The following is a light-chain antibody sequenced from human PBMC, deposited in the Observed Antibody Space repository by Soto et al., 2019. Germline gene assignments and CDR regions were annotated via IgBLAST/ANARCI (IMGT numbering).Light chain of an antibody. CDR2: DES. J-gene: IGKJ4*01. CDR3: QHYLNWPLT. CDR1: QNVGNK. V-gene: IGKV3-15*01. Sequence: EVVMTQSPVTLSVYPGERATLSCRASQNVGNKLAWYQQKPGQAPRLLISDESVRATGVPARFSGSGSGTEFTLTISSLQSEDFAVYYCQHYLNWPLTFGGGTKVEIK.